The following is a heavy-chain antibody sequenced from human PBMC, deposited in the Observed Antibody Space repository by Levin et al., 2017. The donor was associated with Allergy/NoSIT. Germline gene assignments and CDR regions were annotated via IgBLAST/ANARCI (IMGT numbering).Heavy chain of an antibody. D-gene: IGHD2-15*01. J-gene: IGHJ4*02. V-gene: IGHV1-69*06. CDR1: GGTFSSYA. CDR3: ARDPEGYCSGGSCYSSGFFDY. Sequence: GGSLRLSCKASGGTFSSYAISWVRQAPGQGLEWMGGIIPIFGTANYAQKFQGRVTITADKSTSTAYMELSSLRSEDTAVYYCARDPEGYCSGGSCYSSGFFDYWGQGTLVTVSS. CDR2: IIPIFGTA.